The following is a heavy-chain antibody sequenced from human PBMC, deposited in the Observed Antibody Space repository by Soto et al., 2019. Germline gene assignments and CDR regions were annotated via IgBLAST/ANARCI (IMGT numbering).Heavy chain of an antibody. CDR2: ITPNSGGT. Sequence: QVQLVQSGAEVKQPGASVKVSCKASADTFTDYFIHCVRQVPGQGLEWMGYITPNSGGTNYAENFQGRVTMTRDTSISTADMELRRLRSDDMAVYYCASVVGGDSCYYYGMDVWGQGTTVTVSS. V-gene: IGHV1-2*02. CDR1: ADTFTDYF. J-gene: IGHJ6*02. CDR3: ASVVGGDSCYYYGMDV. D-gene: IGHD1-26*01.